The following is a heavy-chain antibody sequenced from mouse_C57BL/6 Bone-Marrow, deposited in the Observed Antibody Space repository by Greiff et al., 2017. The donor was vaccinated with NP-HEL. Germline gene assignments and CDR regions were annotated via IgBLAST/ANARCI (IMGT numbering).Heavy chain of an antibody. CDR1: GFTFTSYW. Sequence: QVQLQQSGAELVKPGASVKLSCKASGFTFTSYWMHWVKQRPGRGLEWIGRIDPNSGGTKYNEKFKGKATLTAEKSSSTAYMQLSSLTSEDSAVYFCARTYCYGSRGDYFDYWGQGTTLTVSS. V-gene: IGHV1-62-3*01. CDR2: IDPNSGGT. CDR3: ARTYCYGSRGDYFDY. J-gene: IGHJ2*01. D-gene: IGHD1-1*01.